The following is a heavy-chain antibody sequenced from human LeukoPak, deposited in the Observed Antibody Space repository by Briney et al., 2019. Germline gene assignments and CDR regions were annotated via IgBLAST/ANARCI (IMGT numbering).Heavy chain of an antibody. D-gene: IGHD6-13*01. V-gene: IGHV1-2*06. Sequence: ASVKVSCKASGYTFTGYYMHWLRQAPGQGLEWMGRINPNSGGTNYAQKFQGRVTMTRDTSISTAYMELSRLRSDDTAVYYCARIAAAGKVYYYYMDVWGKGTTVTVSS. J-gene: IGHJ6*03. CDR2: INPNSGGT. CDR3: ARIAAAGKVYYYYMDV. CDR1: GYTFTGYY.